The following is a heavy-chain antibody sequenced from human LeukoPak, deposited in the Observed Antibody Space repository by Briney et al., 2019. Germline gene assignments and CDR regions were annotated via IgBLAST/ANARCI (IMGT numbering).Heavy chain of an antibody. Sequence: PGGSLRLSCAASGFTFSNYGMHWVRQTPDNGLEWVAVISYDGSSKYYADLVKGRFTISRDNSKNTLFLQLNSLRTEDTAVYYCAKTGPKTYFDFWNGFSTLDYWGQGTLVTVSS. D-gene: IGHD3-3*01. CDR1: GFTFSNYG. J-gene: IGHJ4*02. V-gene: IGHV3-30*18. CDR3: AKTGPKTYFDFWNGFSTLDY. CDR2: ISYDGSSK.